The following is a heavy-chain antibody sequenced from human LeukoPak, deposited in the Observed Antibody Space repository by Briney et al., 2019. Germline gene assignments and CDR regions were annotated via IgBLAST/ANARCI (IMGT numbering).Heavy chain of an antibody. CDR2: FYHGGST. CDR3: ATTTIRLGY. Sequence: PSETLSLTCTVSGYSISTGYYWDWIRQPPGKGLEWIGTFYHGGSTYYNPSLKSRVTISVDTSKNQFSLNLTSVTAADTAVYYCATTTIRLGYWGQGTLVTVSS. CDR1: GYSISTGYY. D-gene: IGHD1-26*01. J-gene: IGHJ4*02. V-gene: IGHV4-38-2*02.